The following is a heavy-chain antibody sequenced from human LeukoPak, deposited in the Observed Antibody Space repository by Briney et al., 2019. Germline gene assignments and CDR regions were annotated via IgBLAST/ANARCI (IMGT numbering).Heavy chain of an antibody. J-gene: IGHJ3*02. Sequence: GGSLRLSCAASGFTFSSYSMNWVRQPPGKGLEWVSSISGGSYYIKYADSVKGRLTVSRDNAKNLLYLEMNGLRAEDTAVYYCAREGLRFLEWSHDALDIWGQGTMVTVSS. V-gene: IGHV3-21*01. CDR1: GFTFSSYS. D-gene: IGHD3-3*01. CDR3: AREGLRFLEWSHDALDI. CDR2: ISGGSYYI.